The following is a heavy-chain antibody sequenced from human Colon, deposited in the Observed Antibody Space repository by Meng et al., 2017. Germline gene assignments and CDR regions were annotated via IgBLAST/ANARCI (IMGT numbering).Heavy chain of an antibody. CDR1: GGSIRGYF. V-gene: IGHV4-34*02. CDR3: ARERQRKRYCQSPTCYGGADY. D-gene: IGHD2-2*01. Sequence: QLHLQQWGAGLLKPSETLSLTCDISGGSIRGYFWSWIRQSPGKGLEWIGEIDDRGSTNYNPSLKGRVTMSVDPSKNQVLLTLTSVTAADRAVYYCARERQRKRYCQSPTCYGGADYWGQGTLVTVSS. J-gene: IGHJ4*02. CDR2: IDDRGST.